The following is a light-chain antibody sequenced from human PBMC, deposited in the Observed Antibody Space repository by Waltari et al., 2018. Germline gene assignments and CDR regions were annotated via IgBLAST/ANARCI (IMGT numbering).Light chain of an antibody. Sequence: DIVMTQSPDSLAVSLGERATINCKSSQSVLSSSNNKNYLVWYQQKPGQSPKLLISWASTRESGVPDRFSGSGSGTDFTLTIISLQAEDVAVYYCQQCYTFPYTFGQGTKLEIK. CDR2: WAS. CDR3: QQCYTFPYT. J-gene: IGKJ2*01. V-gene: IGKV4-1*01. CDR1: QSVLSSSNNKNY.